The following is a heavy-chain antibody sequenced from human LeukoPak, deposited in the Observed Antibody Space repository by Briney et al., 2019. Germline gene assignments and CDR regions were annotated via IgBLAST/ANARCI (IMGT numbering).Heavy chain of an antibody. CDR2: ISRSGDT. V-gene: IGHV4-4*07. CDR3: ARDQGDYGDHRYFDH. J-gene: IGHJ4*02. CDR1: GASTNPYC. D-gene: IGHD4-17*01. Sequence: SETLSLTCIVSGASTNPYCWNWIRQPAGKGLEWIRRISRSGDTNYNPSLKSRVTMSVDASKKQLQFSLRLSSVTAADTAVYYCARDQGDYGDHRYFDHWGQGTLVTVSS.